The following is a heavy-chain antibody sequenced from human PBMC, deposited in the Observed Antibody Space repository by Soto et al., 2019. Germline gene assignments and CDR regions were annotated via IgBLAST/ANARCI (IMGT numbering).Heavy chain of an antibody. Sequence: PGVSLRLSCAASGFAFSDHYMDWVRQAPRKGLEWVGLIRSKPYSYTTDYAASVKGRFTISRDDSKNSLYLQMNSLKTEDTAVYYCATQRTGTTGYWGQGTLVXXS. J-gene: IGHJ4*02. V-gene: IGHV3-72*01. D-gene: IGHD1-1*01. CDR2: IRSKPYSYTT. CDR3: ATQRTGTTGY. CDR1: GFAFSDHY.